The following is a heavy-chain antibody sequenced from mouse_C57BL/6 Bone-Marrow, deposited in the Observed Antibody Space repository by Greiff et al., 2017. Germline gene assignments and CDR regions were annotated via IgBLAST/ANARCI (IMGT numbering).Heavy chain of an antibody. D-gene: IGHD2-3*01. V-gene: IGHV14-4*01. CDR2: IDPENGDT. CDR1: GFNIKDDY. CDR3: TTPLCSYFDY. J-gene: IGHJ2*01. Sequence: EVQVVESGAELVRPGASVKLSCTASGFNIKDDYMHWVKQRPEQGLEWIGWIDPENGDTEYASKFQGKATITADTSSNTAYLQLSSLTSEATAVYYCTTPLCSYFDYWGQGTTLTVSS.